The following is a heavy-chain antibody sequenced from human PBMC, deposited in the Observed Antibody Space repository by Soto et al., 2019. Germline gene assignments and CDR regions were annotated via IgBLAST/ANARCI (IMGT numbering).Heavy chain of an antibody. CDR2: ISGSGSGT. D-gene: IGHD2-2*01. J-gene: IGHJ5*01. V-gene: IGHV3-23*01. CDR1: GFNFNFFA. Sequence: EVQLLESGGGLVQSGGSLRLSCVASGFNFNFFAMSWVRRAPGKGLEWVSAISGSGSGTFYSDSVKGRFTISRDNPKNTLFLEMKSLRPEDAAVYYCAKDRIQDCTRSSCYRGGDSWGHGTLVTVSS. CDR3: AKDRIQDCTRSSCYRGGDS.